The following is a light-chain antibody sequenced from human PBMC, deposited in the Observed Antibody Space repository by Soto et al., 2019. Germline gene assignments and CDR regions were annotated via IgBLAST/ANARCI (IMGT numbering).Light chain of an antibody. Sequence: QSALTQPASVSGSPGQSITISCTGTSSDVGGYNYVSWYQHHPGKVPTLIIFQVTKRPSGVSDRFYGSKSGNTASLTISGLQAEDEGDYFCSSYTTSATYVFGTGPKVTVL. CDR1: SSDVGGYNY. CDR2: QVT. CDR3: SSYTTSATYV. J-gene: IGLJ1*01. V-gene: IGLV2-14*01.